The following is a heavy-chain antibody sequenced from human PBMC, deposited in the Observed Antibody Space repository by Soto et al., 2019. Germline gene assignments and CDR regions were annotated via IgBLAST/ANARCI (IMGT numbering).Heavy chain of an antibody. V-gene: IGHV5-10-1*01. CDR2: IDPSDSYT. CDR1: GYSFTSYW. Sequence: PGESLKISCKGSGYSFTSYWISWVRQMPGKGLEWMGRIDPSDSYTNYSPSFQGHVTISADKSISTAYLQWSSLKASDTAMYYCARRALRGGLIGRYCSSTSCYGGWFDPWGQGTLVTVSS. J-gene: IGHJ5*02. D-gene: IGHD2-2*01. CDR3: ARRALRGGLIGRYCSSTSCYGGWFDP.